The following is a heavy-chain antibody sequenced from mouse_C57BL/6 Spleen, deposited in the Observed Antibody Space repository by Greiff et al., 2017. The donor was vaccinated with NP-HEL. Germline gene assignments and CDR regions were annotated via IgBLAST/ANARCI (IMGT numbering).Heavy chain of an antibody. Sequence: QVQLQQPGAELVKPGASVKLSCKASGYTFTSYWMQWVKQRPGQGLEWIGEIDPSDSYTNYNQKFKGKATLTVDTSSSTAYMQLSSLTSEDSAVYYCARLGLPYYSNYDYWGQGTTLTVSS. J-gene: IGHJ2*01. D-gene: IGHD2-5*01. CDR3: ARLGLPYYSNYDY. V-gene: IGHV1-50*01. CDR2: IDPSDSYT. CDR1: GYTFTSYW.